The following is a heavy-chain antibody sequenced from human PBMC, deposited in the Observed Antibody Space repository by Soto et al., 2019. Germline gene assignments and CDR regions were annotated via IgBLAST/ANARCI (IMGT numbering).Heavy chain of an antibody. CDR1: GGSISSGGYY. CDR3: ARPTDLYCSSTSCYGSRDGYDAFDI. CDR2: IYYSGST. D-gene: IGHD2-2*01. V-gene: IGHV4-39*01. J-gene: IGHJ3*02. Sequence: SETLSLTCTVSGGSISSGGYYWSWIRQHPGKGLEWIGYIYYSGSTYYNPSLKSRVTISVDTSKNQFSLKLSSVTAADTAVYYCARPTDLYCSSTSCYGSRDGYDAFDIWGQGTMVTVSS.